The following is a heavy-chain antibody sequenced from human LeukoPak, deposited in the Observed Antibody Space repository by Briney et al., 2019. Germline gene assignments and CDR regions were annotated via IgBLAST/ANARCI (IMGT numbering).Heavy chain of an antibody. J-gene: IGHJ3*02. V-gene: IGHV1-2*02. D-gene: IGHD3-16*01. CDR3: ARDGLGGSGAFDI. Sequence: ASVKVSCKASGYIFTAYHMHWVRQAPGQGLEWMGWINPDSGGTNYAQKFQGGVTMTRDTSISTAYMELSRLRSDDTAVYYCARDGLGGSGAFDIWGQGTMVTVSS. CDR1: GYIFTAYH. CDR2: INPDSGGT.